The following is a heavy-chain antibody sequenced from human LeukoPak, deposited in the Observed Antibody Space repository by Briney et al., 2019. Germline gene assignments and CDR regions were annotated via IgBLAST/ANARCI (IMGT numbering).Heavy chain of an antibody. CDR1: GYIFTGQD. CDR2: INPNTGGT. V-gene: IGHV1-2*02. CDR3: ASYPRYSSSPPFDY. Sequence: ASVKVSCKASGYIFTGQDMHWVRQAPGQGLEWMGWINPNTGGTHYAQRFQGRVTMTRDTSISTAYMELRSLRSDDTAVYYCASYPRYSSSPPFDYWGQGTLDTVAS. J-gene: IGHJ4*02. D-gene: IGHD6-6*01.